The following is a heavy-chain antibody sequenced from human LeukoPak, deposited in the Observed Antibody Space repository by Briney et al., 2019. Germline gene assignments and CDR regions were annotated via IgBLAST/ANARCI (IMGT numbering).Heavy chain of an antibody. Sequence: SETLSLTCTVSGGSLSSGSSYWSWIRQPAGKGLEWIGRIYTSGSTNYNPSLKSRVTISVDTSKNQFSLKLSSVTAADTAVYYCARVDTTMAYFDYWGQGTLVTVSS. V-gene: IGHV4-61*02. D-gene: IGHD5-18*01. CDR3: ARVDTTMAYFDY. CDR2: IYTSGST. CDR1: GGSLSSGSSY. J-gene: IGHJ4*02.